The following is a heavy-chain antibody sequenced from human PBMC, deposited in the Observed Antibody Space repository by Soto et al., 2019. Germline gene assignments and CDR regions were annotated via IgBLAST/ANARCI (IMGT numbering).Heavy chain of an antibody. CDR1: GYTFISYA. Sequence: GASVKVSCKASGYTFISYAIHWVRQAPGQRLEWMGWINAGNGNTKYSQKFQGRVTITRDTSASTAYMELTSLRSEDTAVYYCARELQGLYYFDYWGQGTLVTGLL. CDR2: INAGNGNT. J-gene: IGHJ4*02. D-gene: IGHD2-15*01. V-gene: IGHV1-3*01. CDR3: ARELQGLYYFDY.